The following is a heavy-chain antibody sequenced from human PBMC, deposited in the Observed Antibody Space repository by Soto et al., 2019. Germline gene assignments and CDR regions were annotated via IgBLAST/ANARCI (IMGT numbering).Heavy chain of an antibody. D-gene: IGHD2-2*01. V-gene: IGHV1-69*13. J-gene: IGHJ6*02. CDR1: GGTFSSYA. CDR3: AREPGGYCSSTSCSLAYYYYGMDV. CDR2: IIPIFGTA. Sequence: SVKVSCKDSGGTFSSYAISWVRQAPGQGLEWMGGIIPIFGTANYAQKFQGRVTVTADESTSTAYMELSSLRSEDTAVYYCAREPGGYCSSTSCSLAYYYYGMDVWG.